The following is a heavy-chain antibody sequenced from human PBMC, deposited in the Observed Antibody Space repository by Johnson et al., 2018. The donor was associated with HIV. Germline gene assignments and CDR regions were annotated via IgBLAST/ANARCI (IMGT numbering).Heavy chain of an antibody. CDR2: IWYDGSNN. J-gene: IGHJ3*02. V-gene: IGHV3-33*06. CDR3: AKVGATVITPRGEAFDI. CDR1: GFTFSSYG. D-gene: IGHD4-23*01. Sequence: QVQLVESGGGVVQPGRSLRLSCAASGFTFSSYGMHWVRQAPGKGLEWVAGIWYDGSNNYYADSVKGRLTISRDNSKNTLYLQMNSLSAEDTAVYYCAKVGATVITPRGEAFDIWGQGTMVTVSS.